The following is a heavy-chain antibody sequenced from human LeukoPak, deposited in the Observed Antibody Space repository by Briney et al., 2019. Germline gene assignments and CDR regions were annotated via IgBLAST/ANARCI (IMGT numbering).Heavy chain of an antibody. D-gene: IGHD2-2*01. CDR1: GYSINSGYY. J-gene: IGHJ3*02. CDR3: AGEYQLLLSAFDI. CDR2: IYRSGST. Sequence: SETLSLTCTVSGYSINSGYYWVWIRPPPGKGLEWIGSIYRSGSTNYNPSLKSRVTISVDTSKNQFSLKVSSVTAADTAVYYCAGEYQLLLSAFDIWGQGTMVTVSS. V-gene: IGHV4-38-2*02.